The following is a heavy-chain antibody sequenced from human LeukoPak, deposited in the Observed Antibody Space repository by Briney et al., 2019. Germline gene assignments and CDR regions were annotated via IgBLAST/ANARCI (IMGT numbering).Heavy chain of an antibody. J-gene: IGHJ4*02. Sequence: GGSLRLSCAASGFTFSSYEMNWVRQAPGKGLEWVSYISSSGSTIYYADSVKGRFTISRDNAQNSLYLQMISLRGEDTAVYYCARDLSQGATTNTNGYFDYWGQGALVTVSS. CDR1: GFTFSSYE. CDR3: ARDLSQGATTNTNGYFDY. CDR2: ISSSGSTI. D-gene: IGHD2-8*01. V-gene: IGHV3-48*03.